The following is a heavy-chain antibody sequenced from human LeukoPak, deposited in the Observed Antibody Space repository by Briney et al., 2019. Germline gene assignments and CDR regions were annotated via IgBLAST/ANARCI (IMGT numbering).Heavy chain of an antibody. CDR3: AKDPGYCSSTSCYTENP. J-gene: IGHJ5*02. D-gene: IGHD2-2*02. CDR1: GFTFSSYA. CDR2: ISGSGGST. V-gene: IGHV3-23*01. Sequence: GGSLRLSCAASGFTFSSYAMSWVRQAPGKGLEWVSAISGSGGSTYYADSVKGRFTISRDNSKNTPYLQMNSLRAEDTAVYYCAKDPGYCSSTSCYTENPWGQGTLVTVSS.